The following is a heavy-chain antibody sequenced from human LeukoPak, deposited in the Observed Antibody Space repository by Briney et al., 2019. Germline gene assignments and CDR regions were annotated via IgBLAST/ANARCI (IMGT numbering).Heavy chain of an antibody. CDR1: GFTFSSYG. Sequence: GGSLRLSCAASGFTFSSYGMHWVRQAPGKGLEWVAFIRYDGSNKYYADSVKGRFTISRDNSKNTLYLQMNSLRSEDTAVYYCARDGKSLGRPPYFATGGQGPWVPFPS. V-gene: IGHV3-30*02. CDR3: ARDGKSLGRPPYFAT. D-gene: IGHD3-9*01. J-gene: IGHJ4*02. CDR2: IRYDGSNK.